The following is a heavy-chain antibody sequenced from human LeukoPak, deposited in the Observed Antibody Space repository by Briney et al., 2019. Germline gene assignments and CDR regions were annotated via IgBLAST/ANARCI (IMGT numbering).Heavy chain of an antibody. Sequence: EASVKVSCKVSGYTLTELSMHWVRQAPGKGLEWMGGFDPEDGETIYAQKFQGRVTMAEDTSTDTAYMELSRLRSEDTAVYYCAKVMWEATYWGQGTLVTVSS. CDR2: FDPEDGET. D-gene: IGHD1-26*01. CDR3: AKVMWEATY. V-gene: IGHV1-24*01. J-gene: IGHJ4*02. CDR1: GYTLTELS.